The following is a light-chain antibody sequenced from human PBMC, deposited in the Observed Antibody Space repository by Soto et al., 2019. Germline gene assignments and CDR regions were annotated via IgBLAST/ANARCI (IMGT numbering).Light chain of an antibody. Sequence: DIVMTQSPLSLPVTPGEPASISCRSSQSLLHNNGKNYLDWYLQKPGQSPQLLIYLGSNRASGVPDRFSGSGSGTDFTLKISRVEAEDVGVYYCIQALQTPPTFGGGTKVEIK. V-gene: IGKV2-28*01. CDR1: QSLLHNNGKNY. CDR2: LGS. J-gene: IGKJ4*01. CDR3: IQALQTPPT.